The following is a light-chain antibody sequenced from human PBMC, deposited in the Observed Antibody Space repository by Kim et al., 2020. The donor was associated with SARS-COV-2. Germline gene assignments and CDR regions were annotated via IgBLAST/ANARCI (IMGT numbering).Light chain of an antibody. CDR3: QQSYSTPYS. J-gene: IGKJ2*01. CDR2: AAS. Sequence: SASVGDSVTFPCRASQSISNYLHWYQQKPRKAPTPLIYAASRLHSGVPSRFSRSGSGTDFTLTISSLQPEDFATYYCQQSYSTPYSFGQGTKLAI. V-gene: IGKV1-39*01. CDR1: QSISNY.